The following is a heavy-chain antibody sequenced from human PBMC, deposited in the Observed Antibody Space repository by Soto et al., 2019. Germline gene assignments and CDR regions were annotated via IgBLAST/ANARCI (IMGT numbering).Heavy chain of an antibody. J-gene: IGHJ4*02. CDR1: GFTFSSYS. CDR2: ISSSSSYI. CDR3: ARDRYYDSSGYYFDY. Sequence: GGSLRLSCAASGFTFSSYSMNWVRQAPGKGLEWVSSISSSSSYIYYADSVKGRFTISRDNAKNSLYLQMNSLRAEDTAVYYCARDRYYDSSGYYFDYWGQGTLVTVSS. D-gene: IGHD3-22*01. V-gene: IGHV3-21*01.